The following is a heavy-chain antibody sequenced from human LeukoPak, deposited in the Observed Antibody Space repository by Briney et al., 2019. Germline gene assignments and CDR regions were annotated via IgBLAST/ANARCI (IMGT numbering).Heavy chain of an antibody. CDR3: ARDYYDSSGYYYPSDY. CDR2: ISSSSSYI. D-gene: IGHD3-22*01. V-gene: IGHV3-21*01. CDR1: GFTFSSYS. Sequence: GRSLRLSCAASGFTFSSYSMNWVRQAPGKGLEWVSSISSSSSYIYYADSVKGRFTISRDNAKNSLYLQMNSLRAEDTAVYYCARDYYDSSGYYYPSDYWGQGTLVTVSS. J-gene: IGHJ4*02.